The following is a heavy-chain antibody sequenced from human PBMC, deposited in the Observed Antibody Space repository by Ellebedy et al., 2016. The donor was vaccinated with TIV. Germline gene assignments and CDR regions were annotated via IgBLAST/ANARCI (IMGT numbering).Heavy chain of an antibody. CDR2: ISRTDDST. CDR1: GFTFSNYA. V-gene: IGHV3-23*01. Sequence: GESLKISXTASGFTFSNYAMSWVRQAPGKGLKWVSGISRTDDSTYYADSVKGRFTISRDDPKSTLYLQMNNLRAEDTAVYYCAKDRDDAGDFVFDSWGQGTLVTVSS. D-gene: IGHD4-17*01. J-gene: IGHJ4*02. CDR3: AKDRDDAGDFVFDS.